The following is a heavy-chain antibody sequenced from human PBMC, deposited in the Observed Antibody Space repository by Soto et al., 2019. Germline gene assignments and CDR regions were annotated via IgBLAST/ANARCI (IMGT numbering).Heavy chain of an antibody. Sequence: PGGSLRLSCAASGFTFSGYSMNWARQAPGKGLEWISYISSSSRTIYYPDSVKGRFTISRDNAKNSLYLQMNSLRAEDTAVYYCARWAVAAGSGRFDYWGQGTLVTVPQ. CDR3: ARWAVAAGSGRFDY. CDR2: ISSSSRTI. CDR1: GFTFSGYS. V-gene: IGHV3-48*01. D-gene: IGHD6-19*01. J-gene: IGHJ4*02.